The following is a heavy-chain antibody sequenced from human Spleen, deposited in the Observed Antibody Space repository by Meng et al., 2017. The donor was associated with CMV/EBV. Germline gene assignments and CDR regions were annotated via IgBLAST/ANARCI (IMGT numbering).Heavy chain of an antibody. CDR2: INPNGGTT. Sequence: QVQLVQPGAEVKKPGASVEVSCKASGYTFTSYYMHWVRQAPGRGLEWMGLINPNGGTTTYAQKFQGRVTMTRDTSTSTVYMQLSSLRSEDTAVYYCARDIVGATTRFDYWGQGTLVTVSS. CDR3: ARDIVGATTRFDY. CDR1: GYTFTSYY. J-gene: IGHJ4*02. V-gene: IGHV1-46*01. D-gene: IGHD1-26*01.